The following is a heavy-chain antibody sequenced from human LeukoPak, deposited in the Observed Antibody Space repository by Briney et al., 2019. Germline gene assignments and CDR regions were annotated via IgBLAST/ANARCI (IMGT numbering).Heavy chain of an antibody. D-gene: IGHD1-20*01. CDR3: TKGSSYNWNLFDH. V-gene: IGHV4-4*07. CDR1: GGSMSDFY. Sequence: SETLPPTCTVSGGSMSDFYWSWIRQPAGKGLEWIGRISASGTTDYNPSLKRRLTMSVDTSKNQVSLRLSSVTAADTAMYYCTKGSSYNWNLFDHWGQGALVTVSS. CDR2: ISASGTT. J-gene: IGHJ4*02.